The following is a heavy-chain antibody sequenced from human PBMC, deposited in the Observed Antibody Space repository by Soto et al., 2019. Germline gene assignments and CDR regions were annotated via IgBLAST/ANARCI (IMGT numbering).Heavy chain of an antibody. D-gene: IGHD1-1*01. CDR2: IYHSGST. J-gene: IGHJ5*02. CDR3: ARDQLEGNWFDP. Sequence: SETLSLTCTVSGGSVSNYYWTWIRQPPGKGLEWIGYIYHSGSTNYNPSLKSRVTISVDTSKNQFSLKLSSLTAADTAVYYCARDQLEGNWFDPWGQGTLVTVSS. CDR1: GGSVSNYY. V-gene: IGHV4-59*02.